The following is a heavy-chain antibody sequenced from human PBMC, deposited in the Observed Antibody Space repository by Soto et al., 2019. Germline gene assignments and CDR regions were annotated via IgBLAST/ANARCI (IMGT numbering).Heavy chain of an antibody. CDR3: VRVKAILLAEGYFDS. D-gene: IGHD2-15*01. CDR2: ISGSGGTI. V-gene: IGHV3-48*02. Sequence: GGSLRLSCAASGFTFTTYIMAWVRQAPGKGLEWISYISGSGGTIHYADSVKGRFTISRDNAKSSVFLQMNGLRDEDTAVYYCVRVKAILLAEGYFDSWGRGALVTVSS. CDR1: GFTFTTYI. J-gene: IGHJ4*02.